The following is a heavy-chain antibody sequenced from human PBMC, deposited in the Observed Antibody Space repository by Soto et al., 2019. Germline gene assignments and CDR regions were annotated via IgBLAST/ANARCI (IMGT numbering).Heavy chain of an antibody. Sequence: GGSLRLSCAASGFTFSDYGMTWVRQAPGKGLEWVSGVSGSGDSGTGDRTYYADSVKGRFTISRGNSKNMLYLQMNSLRAEDTAVYYCAKDEKGVIADYFDCWGQGTLVTVSS. CDR1: GFTFSDYG. J-gene: IGHJ4*02. CDR3: AKDEKGVIADYFDC. CDR2: VSGSGDSGTGDRT. V-gene: IGHV3-23*01. D-gene: IGHD3-10*01.